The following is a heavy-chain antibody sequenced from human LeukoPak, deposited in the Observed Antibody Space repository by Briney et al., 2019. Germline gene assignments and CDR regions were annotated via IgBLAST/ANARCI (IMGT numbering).Heavy chain of an antibody. CDR3: AAKEGTRSDFDY. Sequence: PGGSLRLSCVASGFTFSSYEMNWARQAPGKGLEWVSYISSSGSTTHYADSAKGRFTISRDNAKNSLYLQMSSLRGEDTAVYYCAAKEGTRSDFDYWGQGPLVTVAS. J-gene: IGHJ4*02. V-gene: IGHV3-48*03. CDR1: GFTFSSYE. D-gene: IGHD1-14*01. CDR2: ISSSGSTT.